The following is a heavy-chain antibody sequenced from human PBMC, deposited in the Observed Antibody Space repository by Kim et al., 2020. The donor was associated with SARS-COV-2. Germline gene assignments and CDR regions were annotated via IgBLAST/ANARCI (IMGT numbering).Heavy chain of an antibody. J-gene: IGHJ4*02. Sequence: GGSLRLSCAASGFTFSSYSMNWVRQAPGKGLEWVSYISSSSSTIYYADSVKGRFTISRDNAKNSLYLQMNSLRDEDTAVYYCARGEDDILTGYYRKGILFDYWGQGTLVTVSS. D-gene: IGHD3-9*01. CDR1: GFTFSSYS. CDR2: ISSSSSTI. V-gene: IGHV3-48*02. CDR3: ARGEDDILTGYYRKGILFDY.